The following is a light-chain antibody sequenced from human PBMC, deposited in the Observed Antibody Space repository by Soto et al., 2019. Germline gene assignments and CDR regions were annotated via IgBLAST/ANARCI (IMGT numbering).Light chain of an antibody. CDR3: QQYGISPRT. V-gene: IGKV3-20*01. Sequence: EIVLTQSPGTLSLSPGERAPLSCRTSQSVSSNYLAWYQQKPGQAPRLFIYGASSRATGIPDRFSGSGSGTDFTLTISRLEPEDFAVYYCQQYGISPRTFGQGTKVDIK. CDR1: QSVSSNY. CDR2: GAS. J-gene: IGKJ1*01.